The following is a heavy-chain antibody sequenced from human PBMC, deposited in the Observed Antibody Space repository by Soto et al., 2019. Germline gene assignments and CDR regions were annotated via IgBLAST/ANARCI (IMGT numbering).Heavy chain of an antibody. Sequence: SVKVSCKASGGTFSSYAISWVRQAPGQGLEWMGGIIPIFGTANYAQKFQGRVTITADESTSTAYMELSSLRSEDTAVYYCAADLEREQYYYESSGYDAFGYWGKGTLVTAS. CDR3: AADLEREQYYYESSGYDAFGY. J-gene: IGHJ4*02. CDR2: IIPIFGTA. D-gene: IGHD3-22*01. V-gene: IGHV1-69*13. CDR1: GGTFSSYA.